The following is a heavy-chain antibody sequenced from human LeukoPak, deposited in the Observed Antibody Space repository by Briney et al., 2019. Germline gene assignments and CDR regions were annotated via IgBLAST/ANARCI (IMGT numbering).Heavy chain of an antibody. CDR2: IQYDGSNK. CDR1: GFTFSSYG. Sequence: GGSLRLSCAASGFTFSSYGMHWVRQAPGKGLEWVTFIQYDGSNKYYADSVKGRFTISRDNSKNTLYLQMNSLRAEDTAVYYCARDGQQQKNGYYYYYYMDVWGKGTTVTVSS. CDR3: ARDGQQQKNGYYYYYYMDV. J-gene: IGHJ6*03. V-gene: IGHV3-30*02. D-gene: IGHD6-13*01.